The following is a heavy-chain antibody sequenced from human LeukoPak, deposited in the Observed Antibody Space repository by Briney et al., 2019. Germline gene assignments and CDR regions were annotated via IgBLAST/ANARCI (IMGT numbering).Heavy chain of an antibody. D-gene: IGHD2-2*01. CDR2: IYHGGNT. CDR3: ARDGVPAAPGLNWFDP. Sequence: SETLSLTCTGSGGSISSGGYFWSWIRENPGKGLEWMGYIYHGGNTYYNPSLKSRVTISVDTSKNQFSLKLSSVTAADTAVYYCARDGVPAAPGLNWFDPWGQGTLVTVSS. CDR1: GGSISSGGYF. V-gene: IGHV4-31*03. J-gene: IGHJ5*02.